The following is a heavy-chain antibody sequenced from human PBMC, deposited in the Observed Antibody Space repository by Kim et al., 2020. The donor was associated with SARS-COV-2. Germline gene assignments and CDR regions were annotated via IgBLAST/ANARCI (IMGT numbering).Heavy chain of an antibody. CDR1: GFTFSSHW. J-gene: IGHJ6*02. V-gene: IGHV3-74*01. CDR2: INPDGSST. Sequence: GGSLRLSCTVSGFTFSSHWMHWVRQAPGKGLMWVARINPDGSSTSYADSVKGRFTISRDNARNTLYLQVNSLRVEDTAVYYCTRDSYCDVSRCSRLRHVYYSMDVWGQGTTVTVSS. CDR3: TRDSYCDVSRCSRLRHVYYSMDV. D-gene: IGHD2-21*01.